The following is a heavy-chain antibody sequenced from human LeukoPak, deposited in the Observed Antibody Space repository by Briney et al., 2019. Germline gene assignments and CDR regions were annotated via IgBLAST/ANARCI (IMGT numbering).Heavy chain of an antibody. CDR2: MNPNSGNT. D-gene: IGHD2-8*02. CDR1: GYTFTSYD. CDR3: ARGLEKGSLVYYYYYYGMDV. Sequence: GASVKVSCKASGYTFTSYDINWVRQATGQGLEWMGWMNPNSGNTGYAQKFQGRVTMTRNTSISTAYMELSSLRSEDTAVYYCARGLEKGSLVYYYYYYGMDVWGQGTTVTVSS. J-gene: IGHJ6*02. V-gene: IGHV1-8*01.